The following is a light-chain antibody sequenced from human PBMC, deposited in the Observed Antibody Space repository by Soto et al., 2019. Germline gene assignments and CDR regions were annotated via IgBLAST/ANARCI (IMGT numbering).Light chain of an antibody. Sequence: QSALTQPASVSGSPGQSITLSCTGTSSDVGGYNYVSWYQQHPGKAPKLMIYEVSNRPSGVSNRFSGSKSGNTASLTISGLQAEDEADYYCSSYTSSSVVFGGGTQLTVL. CDR3: SSYTSSSVV. CDR2: EVS. V-gene: IGLV2-14*01. CDR1: SSDVGGYNY. J-gene: IGLJ2*01.